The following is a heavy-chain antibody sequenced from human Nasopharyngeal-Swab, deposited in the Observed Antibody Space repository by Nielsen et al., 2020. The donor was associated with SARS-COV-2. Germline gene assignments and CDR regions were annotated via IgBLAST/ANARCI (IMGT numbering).Heavy chain of an antibody. Sequence: GGSLRLSCAASGFTFSSYSMNWVRQAPGKGLEWVSSISSSSSYIYYADSVKGRFTISRDNAKNSLYLQMNSLRAEDTAVYYCARVRGDYDSSGYYYHDGAFDIWGQGTMVTVSS. J-gene: IGHJ3*02. CDR3: ARVRGDYDSSGYYYHDGAFDI. CDR1: GFTFSSYS. D-gene: IGHD3-22*01. V-gene: IGHV3-21*01. CDR2: ISSSSSYI.